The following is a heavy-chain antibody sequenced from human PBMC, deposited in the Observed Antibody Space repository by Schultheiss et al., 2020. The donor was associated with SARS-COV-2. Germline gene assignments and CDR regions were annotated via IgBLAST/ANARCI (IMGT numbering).Heavy chain of an antibody. D-gene: IGHD3-9*01. J-gene: IGHJ4*02. CDR2: INHSGST. CDR1: GGSISSSNW. Sequence: SETLSLTCAVSGGSISSSNWWSWVRQPPGKGLEWIGEINHSGSTNYNPSLKSRVTISVDTSKNQFSLKLTSVTAADTAVYYCARDYDILTGPSGDAVWGQGTLVTVSS. CDR3: ARDYDILTGPSGDAV. V-gene: IGHV4-4*02.